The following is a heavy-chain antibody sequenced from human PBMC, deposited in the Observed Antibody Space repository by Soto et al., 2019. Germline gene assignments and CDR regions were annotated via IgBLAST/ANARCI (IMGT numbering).Heavy chain of an antibody. J-gene: IGHJ6*02. D-gene: IGHD3-3*01. V-gene: IGHV4-34*01. Sequence: ETLCRTCAVYGASFSGYYWSWIRQPPGKGLEWIGEINHSGSTNYNPSLKSLVTISVDTSKNQFSLKLSYVTAADTAVYYCARGAITIFGVVKNYGMDVWGQGTTVTV. CDR3: ARGAITIFGVVKNYGMDV. CDR2: INHSGST. CDR1: GASFSGYY.